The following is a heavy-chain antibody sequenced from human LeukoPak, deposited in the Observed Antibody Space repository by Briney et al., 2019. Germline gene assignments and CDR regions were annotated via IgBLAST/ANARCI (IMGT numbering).Heavy chain of an antibody. D-gene: IGHD3-10*01. CDR3: SRPDGSGSYYPFDY. CDR1: GGTFSSYA. J-gene: IGHJ4*02. Sequence: SVKVSCKASGGTFSSYAISWVRQAPGQGLEWMGGIIPIFGTANYAQKFQGRVTITADESTSTAYVELSSLRSEDTAVYYCSRPDGSGSYYPFDYWGQGTLVTVSS. CDR2: IIPIFGTA. V-gene: IGHV1-69*13.